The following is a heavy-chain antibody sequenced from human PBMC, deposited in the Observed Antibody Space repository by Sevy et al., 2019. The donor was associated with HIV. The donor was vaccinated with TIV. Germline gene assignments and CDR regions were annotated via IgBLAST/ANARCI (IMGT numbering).Heavy chain of an antibody. Sequence: ASVKVSCKASGFTFTSSAVQWVRQARGQRLEWIGWIVVVSGNTNYAQKFQGRVTITRDMSTITAYMELSSLRSEDTAVYYCAAVSYDLSPGAFDIWGQGTMVTVSS. D-gene: IGHD3-3*01. CDR1: GFTFTSSA. V-gene: IGHV1-58*01. J-gene: IGHJ3*02. CDR2: IVVVSGNT. CDR3: AAVSYDLSPGAFDI.